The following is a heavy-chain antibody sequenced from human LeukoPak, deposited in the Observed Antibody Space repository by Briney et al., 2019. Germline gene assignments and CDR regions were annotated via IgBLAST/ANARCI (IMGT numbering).Heavy chain of an antibody. CDR2: IYYSGST. CDR1: GGSISTYY. CDR3: ARAISWYGYFDY. J-gene: IGHJ4*02. D-gene: IGHD6-13*01. Sequence: PSETLSLTCTVSGGSISTYYWGWIRQPPGKGLEWIGYIYYSGSTNYNPSLKSRVTISVDRSKNQFSLKLSSVTAADTAVYYCARAISWYGYFDYWGQGTLVTVSS. V-gene: IGHV4-59*01.